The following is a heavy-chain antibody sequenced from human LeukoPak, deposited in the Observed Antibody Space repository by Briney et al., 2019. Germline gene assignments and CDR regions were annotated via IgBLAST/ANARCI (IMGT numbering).Heavy chain of an antibody. D-gene: IGHD3-16*02. CDR3: ASRDTFGGVIVDYYFDY. Sequence: SETLSLTCTVSGGSISSYYWCWIRQPPGKGLEWIGSIYYSGSTYYNPSLKSRVTISVDTSKNQFSLKLSSVTAADTAVYYCASRDTFGGVIVDYYFDYWGQGTLVTVSS. J-gene: IGHJ4*02. V-gene: IGHV4-39*01. CDR2: IYYSGST. CDR1: GGSISSYY.